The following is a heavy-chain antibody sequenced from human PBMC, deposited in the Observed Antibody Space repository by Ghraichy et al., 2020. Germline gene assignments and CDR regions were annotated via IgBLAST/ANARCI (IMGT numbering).Heavy chain of an antibody. J-gene: IGHJ4*02. CDR3: ARMVAYGTPFDY. CDR1: GFSLSTYGVG. D-gene: IGHD3-10*01. V-gene: IGHV2-5*02. CDR2: IYWDDDE. Sequence: SGPTLVKPTQTLTLTCTFSGFSLSTYGVGVGWIRQPPGKALEWLALIYWDDDERYRPSLKNRVTITKDTSKNQVVLTMTNMDPVDTATYYCARMVAYGTPFDYWGQGTLVTVS.